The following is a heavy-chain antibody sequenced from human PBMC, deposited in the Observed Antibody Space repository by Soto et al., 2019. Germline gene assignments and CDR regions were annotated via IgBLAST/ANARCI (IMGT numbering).Heavy chain of an antibody. CDR3: ATGGPGPAAMLRWYFDL. D-gene: IGHD2-2*01. CDR2: FDPEDGET. CDR1: GYTLTELS. J-gene: IGHJ2*01. V-gene: IGHV1-24*01. Sequence: QVQLVQSGAEVKKPGASVKVSCKVSGYTLTELSMHWVRQAPGKGLEWMGGFDPEDGETIYAQKFQGRVTMTEDTSKDTAYMERSSLRSEDTAVYYCATGGPGPAAMLRWYFDLWGRGTLVTVSS.